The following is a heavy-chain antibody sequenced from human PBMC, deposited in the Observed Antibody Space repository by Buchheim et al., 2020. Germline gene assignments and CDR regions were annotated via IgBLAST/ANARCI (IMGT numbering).Heavy chain of an antibody. J-gene: IGHJ6*02. CDR2: INHSGST. D-gene: IGHD2-15*01. V-gene: IGHV4-34*01. Sequence: QVQLQQWGAGLLKPSETLSLICAVYGGSFSGYYWSWIRQPPGKGLEWIGEINHSGSTNYNPSLESRVSISLDPPKNQFSLKVSSVTAADTAVYYCARVIPGYYYYGMDVWGQGT. CDR1: GGSFSGYY. CDR3: ARVIPGYYYYGMDV.